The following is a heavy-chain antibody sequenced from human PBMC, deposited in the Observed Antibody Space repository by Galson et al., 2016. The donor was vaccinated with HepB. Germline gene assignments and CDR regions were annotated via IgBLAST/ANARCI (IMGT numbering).Heavy chain of an antibody. CDR2: ISSTSITT. CDR1: GFTFSDYY. Sequence: SLRLSCAASGFTFSDYYFSWVRQAPGKGLERLSYISSTSITTYYADSVKGRFTISRDNVKGLLYLQMNSLRAEDTGIYYCARDHLWTGSYFDYWGQGTQVTVSS. D-gene: IGHD3/OR15-3a*01. J-gene: IGHJ4*02. V-gene: IGHV3-11*04. CDR3: ARDHLWTGSYFDY.